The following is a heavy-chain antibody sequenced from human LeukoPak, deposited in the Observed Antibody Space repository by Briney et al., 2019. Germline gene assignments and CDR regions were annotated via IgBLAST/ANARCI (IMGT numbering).Heavy chain of an antibody. CDR3: AKVRFELYYYDSSGYPRGNYFDY. J-gene: IGHJ4*02. CDR1: GFTFGSYG. D-gene: IGHD3-22*01. Sequence: WGSLRLSCAASGFTFGSYGMHWVRQAPGKGLEWVAVIWYDGNNKYYAESVKGRFTISRDISKNTLYLQMNSLRAEDTAVYYCAKVRFELYYYDSSGYPRGNYFDYWGQGILVTVSS. V-gene: IGHV3-30*02. CDR2: IWYDGNNK.